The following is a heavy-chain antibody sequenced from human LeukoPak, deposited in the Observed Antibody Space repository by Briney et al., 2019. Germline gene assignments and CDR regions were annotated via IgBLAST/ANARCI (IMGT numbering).Heavy chain of an antibody. Sequence: SETLSLTCSVSGGSISTNTHYWGWIRQPPGKGLEWIGTIYYTGSTYYNTSLKSRITITVDTSKNQFSLRLNSVTAADTAVYYCAREEAATVTTAMFDPWGQGILVTVSS. CDR1: GGSISTNTHY. V-gene: IGHV4-39*07. J-gene: IGHJ5*02. CDR2: IYYTGST. CDR3: AREEAATVTTAMFDP. D-gene: IGHD4-11*01.